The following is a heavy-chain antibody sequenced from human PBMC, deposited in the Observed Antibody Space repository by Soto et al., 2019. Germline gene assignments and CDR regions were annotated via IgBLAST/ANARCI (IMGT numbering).Heavy chain of an antibody. CDR3: ARVRQSSFGVVIVRRGPDY. J-gene: IGHJ4*02. D-gene: IGHD3-3*01. V-gene: IGHV4-30-4*01. Sequence: PSETLSLTCTVSCASISSGDYYWSWIRQPPGKGLQWIGYIYYSGSTYYNPSLRSRITISLDTSRNQFSLKLTSVTAADTAVYYWARVRQSSFGVVIVRRGPDYWGKGTLVTDSS. CDR2: IYYSGST. CDR1: CASISSGDYY.